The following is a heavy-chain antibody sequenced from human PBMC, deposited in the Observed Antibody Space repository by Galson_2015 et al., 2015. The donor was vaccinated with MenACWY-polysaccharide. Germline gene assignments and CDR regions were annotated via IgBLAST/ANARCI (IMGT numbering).Heavy chain of an antibody. V-gene: IGHV5-51*06. Sequence: QSGAEVKKPGESLKISCKGSGYSFTTYWIGWVRQMPGKGLEWMGIIYPGDSDTRYSPSFQGQVTISADKSISTAYLQWSSLKASDSAMYYCARHRRDSSSWQPFNYWGQGTLVTVSS. D-gene: IGHD6-13*01. CDR3: ARHRRDSSSWQPFNY. J-gene: IGHJ4*02. CDR2: IYPGDSDT. CDR1: GYSFTTYW.